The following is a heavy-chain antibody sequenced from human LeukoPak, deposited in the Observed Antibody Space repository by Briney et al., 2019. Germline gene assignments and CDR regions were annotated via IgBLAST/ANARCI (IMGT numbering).Heavy chain of an antibody. CDR1: GGSISSSSYY. Sequence: SETLSLTCTVSGGSISSSSYYWNWIRQPAGKGLEWIGRIYNNESTWSNPSLKSRVSMSIDTSKNQFSLKLSSVTAADAAVYYCARDIGNHFGGLDHYYYDYWGPGTLVTVSS. CDR3: ARDIGNHFGGLDHYYYDY. D-gene: IGHD2-15*01. J-gene: IGHJ4*02. CDR2: IYNNEST. V-gene: IGHV4-61*02.